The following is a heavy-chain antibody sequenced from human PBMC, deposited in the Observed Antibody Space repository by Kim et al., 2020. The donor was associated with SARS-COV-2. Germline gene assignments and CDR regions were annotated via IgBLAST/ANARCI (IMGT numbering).Heavy chain of an antibody. D-gene: IGHD2-2*01. CDR2: IKSKTDGGTT. CDR1: GFTFSNAW. Sequence: GGSLRLSCAASGFTFSNAWMSWVRQAPGKGLEWVGRIKSKTDGGTTDYAAPVKGRFTISRDDSKNTLYLQMNSLKTEDTAVYYCTTEYCSSTSCYLEEYYYYYGMDGWGQGTTVTVSS. J-gene: IGHJ6*02. V-gene: IGHV3-15*01. CDR3: TTEYCSSTSCYLEEYYYYYGMDG.